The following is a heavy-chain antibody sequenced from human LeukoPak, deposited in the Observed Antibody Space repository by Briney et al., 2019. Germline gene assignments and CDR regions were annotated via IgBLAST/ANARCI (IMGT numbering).Heavy chain of an antibody. Sequence: ASVNVSCQAAGYTFTSYGISWVRQAPGQGLEWVGWISAYNGNTNYAQKLQGRVTMTTDTSTSTAYMELRSLRSDDTAVYYCARTIAVAGHDAFDIWGQGTMVTVSS. CDR1: GYTFTSYG. CDR2: ISAYNGNT. J-gene: IGHJ3*02. V-gene: IGHV1-18*04. D-gene: IGHD6-19*01. CDR3: ARTIAVAGHDAFDI.